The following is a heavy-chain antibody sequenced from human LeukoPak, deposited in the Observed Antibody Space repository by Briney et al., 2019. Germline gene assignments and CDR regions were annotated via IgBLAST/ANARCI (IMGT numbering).Heavy chain of an antibody. CDR3: ARDGGAAADFDY. Sequence: MPSETLSLTCSVSGGSIRTYYWSWIRQPPGKGLEWIGYISDSGSTNYNPSLKSRVTISVDTSKNQFSLKLSSVTAADTAVYYCARDGGAAADFDYWGQGTLVTVSS. J-gene: IGHJ4*02. D-gene: IGHD6-13*01. CDR1: GGSIRTYY. V-gene: IGHV4-59*12. CDR2: ISDSGST.